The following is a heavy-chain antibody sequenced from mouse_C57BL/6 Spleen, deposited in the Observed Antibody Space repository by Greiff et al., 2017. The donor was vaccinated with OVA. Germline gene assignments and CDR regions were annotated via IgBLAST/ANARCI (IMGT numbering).Heavy chain of an antibody. CDR1: GFTFSDYY. CDR3: AREDSNYFWYFDV. J-gene: IGHJ1*03. V-gene: IGHV5-16*01. CDR2: INYDGSST. D-gene: IGHD2-5*01. Sequence: EVQRVESEGGLVQPGSSMKLSCTASGFTFSDYYMAWVRQVPEKGLEWVANINYDGSSTYYLDSLKSRFIISRDNAKNILYLQMSSLKSEDTATYYCAREDSNYFWYFDVWGTGTTVTVSS.